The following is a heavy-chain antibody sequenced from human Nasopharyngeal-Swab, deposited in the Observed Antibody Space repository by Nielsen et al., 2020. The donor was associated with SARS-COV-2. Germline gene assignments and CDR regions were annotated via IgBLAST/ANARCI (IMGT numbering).Heavy chain of an antibody. CDR2: IIVNLGMT. CDR3: ATWGIGYGENAHATFDS. J-gene: IGHJ4*02. CDR1: GGTFSKYA. Sequence: ASVKVSCKVSGGTFSKYAISWVRQAPAQGLEWMGGIIVNLGMTKYAQKFKDSVIINADESTGTAYMELSSLRSEDTAVYYCATWGIGYGENAHATFDSWGQGTQVTVSS. V-gene: IGHV1-69*10. D-gene: IGHD4-17*01.